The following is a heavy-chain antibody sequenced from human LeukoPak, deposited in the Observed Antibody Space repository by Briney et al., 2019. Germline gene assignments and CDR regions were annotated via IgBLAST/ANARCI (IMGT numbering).Heavy chain of an antibody. CDR3: ASPTQFLYYYMDV. V-gene: IGHV3-23*01. J-gene: IGHJ6*03. CDR1: GFTFNIYA. D-gene: IGHD3-3*01. Sequence: ESLKISCAASGFTFNIYALTWVRQAPGKGLEWISTVSDSGINTYYADSVKGRFTISRDNSKNTLYLQMNSLRAEDTAVYYCASPTQFLYYYMDVWGKGTTVTVSS. CDR2: VSDSGINT.